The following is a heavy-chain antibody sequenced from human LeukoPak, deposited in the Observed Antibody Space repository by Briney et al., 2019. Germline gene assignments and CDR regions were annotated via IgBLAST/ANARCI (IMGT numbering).Heavy chain of an antibody. V-gene: IGHV3-21*01. D-gene: IGHD2-15*01. CDR2: ISSSSSYI. Sequence: GGSLRLSCAASGFTFSSYTMNWVRQAPGKGLEWVSSISSSSSYIYYANSVKGRLTISRDNAKNSLYLQMNSLRAEDTAVYYCARDPTPRYCSGGSCYTHYGMDVWGQGTTVTVSS. CDR3: ARDPTPRYCSGGSCYTHYGMDV. CDR1: GFTFSSYT. J-gene: IGHJ6*02.